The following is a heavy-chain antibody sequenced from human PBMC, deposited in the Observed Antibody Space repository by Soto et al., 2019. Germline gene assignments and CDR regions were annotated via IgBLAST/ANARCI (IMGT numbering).Heavy chain of an antibody. J-gene: IGHJ6*02. CDR3: AADQWYYDFWSGYPPGGMDV. V-gene: IGHV1-58*01. D-gene: IGHD3-3*01. Sequence: GASLNVSCKASGFTFTSSAVGWVRQARGQRLEWIGWIVVGSGNTNYAQKFQERVTITRDMSTSTAYMELSSLRSEDTAVYYCAADQWYYDFWSGYPPGGMDVWGQGTTVTVSS. CDR2: IVVGSGNT. CDR1: GFTFTSSA.